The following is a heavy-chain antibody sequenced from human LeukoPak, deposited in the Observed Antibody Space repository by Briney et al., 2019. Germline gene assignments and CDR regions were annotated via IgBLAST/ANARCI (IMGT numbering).Heavy chain of an antibody. D-gene: IGHD3-22*01. CDR2: INPNSGGT. V-gene: IGHV1-2*06. CDR3: ASHYYDSSGQHDN. J-gene: IGHJ4*02. Sequence: ASVKVSCKASGYTFTGCYMHWVRKVPGQGLEWMGRINPNSGGTNYAQKFQGRVTMTRDTSIRTPYMELSRLRSDDTAVYYCASHYYDSSGQHDNWGQGTLVTVSS. CDR1: GYTFTGCY.